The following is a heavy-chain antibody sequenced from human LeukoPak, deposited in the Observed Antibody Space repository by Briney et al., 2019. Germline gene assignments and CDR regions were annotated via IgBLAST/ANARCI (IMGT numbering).Heavy chain of an antibody. V-gene: IGHV4-34*01. D-gene: IGHD3-3*01. J-gene: IGHJ5*02. Sequence: KPSETLPLTCAVYGGSFSGYYWSWIRQPPGKGLEWIGEINHSGSTNYNPSLKSRVTISVDTSKNQFSLKLSSVTAADTAVYYCARGGRTYYDFWSGYPQGWWFDPWGQGTLVTVSS. CDR2: INHSGST. CDR3: ARGGRTYYDFWSGYPQGWWFDP. CDR1: GGSFSGYY.